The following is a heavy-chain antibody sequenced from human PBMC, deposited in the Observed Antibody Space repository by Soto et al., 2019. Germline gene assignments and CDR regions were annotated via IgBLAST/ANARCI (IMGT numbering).Heavy chain of an antibody. CDR2: IWYDGSNK. J-gene: IGHJ4*02. V-gene: IGHV3-33*01. D-gene: IGHD3-22*01. CDR3: ARDQSMIVSE. Sequence: QVQLVESGGGVVQPGRSLRLSCAASGFIFRNYGMHWVRQAPGKGLVWVAVIWYDGSNKFYADSVKGRFTISRDGSKRTLFLQMNSLRAEDTVLYFCARDQSMIVSEWGQGTLGTVSS. CDR1: GFIFRNYG.